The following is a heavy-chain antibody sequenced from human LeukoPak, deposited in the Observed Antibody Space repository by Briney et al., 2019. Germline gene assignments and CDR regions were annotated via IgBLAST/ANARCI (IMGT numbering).Heavy chain of an antibody. Sequence: QPGRSLRLSCAASGFTFSSYGMHWVRQAPGKGLEWVTVISYDGTNKYYVDSVRGRFTISRDNSKNTLYLQMNTLRAEDTAVNYCAKEDSDSSGIDYWGQGTLVTVSS. D-gene: IGHD3-22*01. CDR3: AKEDSDSSGIDY. J-gene: IGHJ4*02. V-gene: IGHV3-30*18. CDR2: ISYDGTNK. CDR1: GFTFSSYG.